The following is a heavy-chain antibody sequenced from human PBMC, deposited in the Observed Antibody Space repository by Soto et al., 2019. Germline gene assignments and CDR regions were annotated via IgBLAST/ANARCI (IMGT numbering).Heavy chain of an antibody. CDR3: ARRTSFEAARPFDP. D-gene: IGHD6-6*01. J-gene: IGHJ5*02. Sequence: PGESLKISCGGSGFTFTTSWIAWVRQMPGKGLEWMGVIYPGDSTTRYSPSFQGQVTISADKSISTAYLQWSSLKASDTAMYYCARRTSFEAARPFDPWGQGTLVTVSS. CDR1: GFTFTTSW. CDR2: IYPGDSTT. V-gene: IGHV5-51*01.